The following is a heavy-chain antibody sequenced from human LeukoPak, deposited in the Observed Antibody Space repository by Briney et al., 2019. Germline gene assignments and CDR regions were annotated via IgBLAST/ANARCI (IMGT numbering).Heavy chain of an antibody. CDR2: ISWNSGSI. V-gene: IGHV3-9*01. J-gene: IGHJ6*03. CDR3: AKDGPAASHSGGYYYYYMDV. D-gene: IGHD2-15*01. Sequence: GRSLRLSCAASGFTFDDYAMHWVRQAPGKGLEWVSGISWNSGSIGYADSVKGRFTISRDNAKNSLYPQMNSLRAEDTALYYCAKDGPAASHSGGYYYYYMDVWDKGTTVTVSS. CDR1: GFTFDDYA.